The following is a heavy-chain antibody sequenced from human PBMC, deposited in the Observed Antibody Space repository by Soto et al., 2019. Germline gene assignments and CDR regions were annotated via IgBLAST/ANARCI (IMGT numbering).Heavy chain of an antibody. J-gene: IGHJ4*02. Sequence: GGSLRLSCAASGFTFSSYSMNWVRQAPGKGLEWVSYISSSSSTIYYADSVKGRFTISRDNSKKTLYLQMTSLTAEDSAMYFCARGSTDSYPGSRIFDFWGRGTLVTVPS. CDR2: ISSSSSTI. D-gene: IGHD3-10*01. CDR1: GFTFSSYS. V-gene: IGHV3-48*04. CDR3: ARGSTDSYPGSRIFDF.